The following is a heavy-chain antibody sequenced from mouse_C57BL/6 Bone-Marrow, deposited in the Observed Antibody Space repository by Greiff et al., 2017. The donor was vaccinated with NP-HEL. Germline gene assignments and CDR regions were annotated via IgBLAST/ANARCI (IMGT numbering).Heavy chain of an antibody. CDR2: IRSKSNNYAT. V-gene: IGHV10-1*01. CDR1: GFSFNTYA. D-gene: IGHD4-1*01. J-gene: IGHJ4*01. Sequence: EVKLVESGGGLVQPKGSLKLSCAASGFSFNTYAMNWVRQAPGKGLEWVARIRSKSNNYATYYADSVKDRFTISRYDAESMLYLQMNNLKTEDTAMYYCVRRELGRFYAMDYWGQGTSVTVSS. CDR3: VRRELGRFYAMDY.